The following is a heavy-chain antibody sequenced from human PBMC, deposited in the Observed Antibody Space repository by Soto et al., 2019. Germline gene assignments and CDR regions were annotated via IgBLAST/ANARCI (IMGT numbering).Heavy chain of an antibody. CDR2: INPNSGGT. D-gene: IGHD5-12*01. CDR3: ARDGLLVPSTGNYFDP. Sequence: QVQLVQSGAEVKKPGASVKVSCKASGYTFAGYYIHWVRQAPGQGLEWMGWINPNSGGTNYAQKFQGRVTMTRDTSISTAYMELSRLTSDDTAMYYCARDGLLVPSTGNYFDPWGQGTLVPVSS. V-gene: IGHV1-2*02. J-gene: IGHJ5*02. CDR1: GYTFAGYY.